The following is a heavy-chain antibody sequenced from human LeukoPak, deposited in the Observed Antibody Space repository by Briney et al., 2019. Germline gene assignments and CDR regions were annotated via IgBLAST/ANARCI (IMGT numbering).Heavy chain of an antibody. J-gene: IGHJ5*02. D-gene: IGHD4-17*01. CDR1: GYTFTSYY. V-gene: IGHV1-2*02. Sequence: ASVKVSCKASGYTFTSYYMHWVRQAPGQGLEWMGWINPNSGGTNYAQKFQGRVTMTRDTSISTAYMELSRLRSDDTAVYYCARGTIYGDYRSELTPWGQGTLVTVSS. CDR2: INPNSGGT. CDR3: ARGTIYGDYRSELTP.